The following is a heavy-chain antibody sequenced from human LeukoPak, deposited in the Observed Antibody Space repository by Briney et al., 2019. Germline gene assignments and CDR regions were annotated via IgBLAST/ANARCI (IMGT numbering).Heavy chain of an antibody. V-gene: IGHV4-59*01. CDR3: ARAPEDYYDSSGRKGAFDI. Sequence: SETLSLTCTVSGGSISSYYWSWIRQPPGKGLEWIGYIYYSGSTNSNPSLKSRVTISVDTSKNQFSLKLSSVTAADTAVYYCARAPEDYYDSSGRKGAFDIWGQGTMVTVPS. J-gene: IGHJ3*02. CDR1: GGSISSYY. D-gene: IGHD3-22*01. CDR2: IYYSGST.